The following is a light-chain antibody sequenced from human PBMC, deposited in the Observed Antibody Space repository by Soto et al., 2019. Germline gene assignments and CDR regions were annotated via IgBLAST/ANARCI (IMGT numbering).Light chain of an antibody. J-gene: IGLJ1*01. CDR1: SGHSSYA. CDR3: QTWGTGIHYV. Sequence: QAVVTQSPSASASLGASVKLTCTLSSGHSSYAIAWHQQQPEKGPRYLMKLNSDGSHSKGDGIPDRFSASSSGAERYLTISSLQSEDEADYYCQTWGTGIHYVFGTGTKLTVL. V-gene: IGLV4-69*01. CDR2: LNSDGSH.